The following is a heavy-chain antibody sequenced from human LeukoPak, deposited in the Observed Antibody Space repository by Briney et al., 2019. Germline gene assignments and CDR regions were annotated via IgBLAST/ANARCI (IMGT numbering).Heavy chain of an antibody. D-gene: IGHD3-16*01. CDR2: ISSSSSYI. V-gene: IGHV3-21*01. CDR3: ARDRAGGGVDY. Sequence: GGSLRLSCAASGFTFSSYSMNWVRQAPGKGLEWVSSISSSSSYIYYADSVKGRFTISRDNAKNSLYLQMNSLRAEDTAVYYCARDRAGGGVDYWGQGTLVTVSS. J-gene: IGHJ4*02. CDR1: GFTFSSYS.